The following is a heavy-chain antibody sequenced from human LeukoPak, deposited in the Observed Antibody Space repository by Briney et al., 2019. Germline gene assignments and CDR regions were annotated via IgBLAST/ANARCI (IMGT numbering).Heavy chain of an antibody. Sequence: GGSLRLSCAASGFTFSTYGMHWVRQAPGKGLEWVAFIRYDDSNKYYADSVKGRFTISRDNSKNTLYLQMNSLRAEDTAVYYCARVEYYYDSSGYSPSGAFDIWGQGTMVTVSS. V-gene: IGHV3-30*02. CDR2: IRYDDSNK. CDR1: GFTFSTYG. CDR3: ARVEYYYDSSGYSPSGAFDI. D-gene: IGHD3-22*01. J-gene: IGHJ3*02.